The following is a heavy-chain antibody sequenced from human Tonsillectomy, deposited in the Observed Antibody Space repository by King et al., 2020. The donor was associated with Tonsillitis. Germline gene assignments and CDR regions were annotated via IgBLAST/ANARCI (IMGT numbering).Heavy chain of an antibody. V-gene: IGHV3-66*01. CDR3: ARGPSTLIPRDNYAVGGPPKNDIFDV. D-gene: IGHD5-18*01. J-gene: IGHJ3*01. Sequence: VQLVESGGGLVQPGGSLRLSCAASGFTVSSNYMSWVRQAPGKGLEWVSVIYRDGGTYYAESVKGRFTISRHSSKNTLYLHMNSLRAEDTAVYYCARGPSTLIPRDNYAVGGPPKNDIFDVWGKGKMVTVSS. CDR1: GFTVSSNY. CDR2: IYRDGGT.